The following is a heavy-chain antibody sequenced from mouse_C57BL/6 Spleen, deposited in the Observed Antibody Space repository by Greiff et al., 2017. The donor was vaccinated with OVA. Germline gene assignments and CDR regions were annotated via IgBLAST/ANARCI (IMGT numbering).Heavy chain of an antibody. Sequence: QVQLQQPGAELVKPGASVKLSCKASGYTFTSYWMHWVKQRPGQGLEWIGMIHPNSGSTNYNEKFKSKATLTVDKSSSTAYMQLSSLTSEDSAVYYCARLGDYDYFDYWGQGTTRTVSS. CDR2: IHPNSGST. D-gene: IGHD2-4*01. V-gene: IGHV1-64*01. CDR3: ARLGDYDYFDY. CDR1: GYTFTSYW. J-gene: IGHJ2*01.